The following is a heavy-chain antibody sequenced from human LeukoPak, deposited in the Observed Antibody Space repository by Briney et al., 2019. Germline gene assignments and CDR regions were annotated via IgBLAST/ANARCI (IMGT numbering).Heavy chain of an antibody. V-gene: IGHV1-2*02. CDR1: GYTFTGYY. D-gene: IGHD4-17*01. CDR3: AREYGDLYYGTDV. Sequence: GASVKVSCKASGYTFTGYYMHWVRQAPGQGLEWMGWINSNSGGTNYSQKFQGRVTMTRDTSISTAYMELSRLRSDDTAVYYCAREYGDLYYGTDVWGQGTTVTVSS. J-gene: IGHJ6*02. CDR2: INSNSGGT.